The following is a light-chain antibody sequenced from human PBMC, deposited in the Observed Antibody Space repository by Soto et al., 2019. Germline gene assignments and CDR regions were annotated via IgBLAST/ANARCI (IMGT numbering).Light chain of an antibody. CDR1: QAIGAS. J-gene: IGKJ3*01. CDR2: AAS. CDR3: QKYNSAPFT. V-gene: IGKV1-27*01. Sequence: DIQVTQSPSSLSASVGDRVTISCRASQAIGASLAWYQQRAGQVPELLIYAASTLRSGLPSRFSGSGSGTDFTLTISGLQPEDVATYYCQKYNSAPFTFGPGTKVDLK.